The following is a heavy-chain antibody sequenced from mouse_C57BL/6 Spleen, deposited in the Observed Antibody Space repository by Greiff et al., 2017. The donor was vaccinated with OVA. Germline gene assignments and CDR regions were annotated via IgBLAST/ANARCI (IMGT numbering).Heavy chain of an antibody. V-gene: IGHV6-3*01. CDR3: TGLEAY. D-gene: IGHD3-1*01. CDR1: GFTFSNYW. J-gene: IGHJ3*01. CDR2: IRLKSDNYAT. Sequence: EVQVVESGGGLVQPGGSMKLSCVASGFTFSNYWMNWVRQSPEQGLEWVAQIRLKSDNYATHYAESVKGRFTISRDDSKSSVYLQMNNLRAEDTGIYYCTGLEAYWGQGTLVTVSA.